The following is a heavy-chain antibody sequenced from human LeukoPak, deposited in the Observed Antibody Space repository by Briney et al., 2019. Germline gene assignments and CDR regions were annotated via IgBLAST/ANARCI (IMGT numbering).Heavy chain of an antibody. CDR1: GFTFSSYA. CDR3: SRDSYSGSYSDYYYYYMDV. J-gene: IGHJ6*03. Sequence: PGGSLRLSCAASGFTFSSYAMHWVRRAPGKGLEWVAVISYDGPNKNYADSVKGRFTISRDNSKNTLYLQLNSLRAEDTAVYYCSRDSYSGSYSDYYYYYMDVWGKGTTVTVSS. CDR2: ISYDGPNK. V-gene: IGHV3-30*04. D-gene: IGHD1-26*01.